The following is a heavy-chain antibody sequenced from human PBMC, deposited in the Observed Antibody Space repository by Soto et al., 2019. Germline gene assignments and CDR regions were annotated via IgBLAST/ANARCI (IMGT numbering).Heavy chain of an antibody. CDR2: ISSRSDI. Sequence: GSLRLACVVSGFTFSTYSINWVRQAPGKGLEWVSSISSRSDIYYADSVKGRFTISRDNAKNSVSLQMNSLRAEDTAVYNCAREYTAWPLAYGLDVWGQGTKVTVSS. V-gene: IGHV3-21*01. J-gene: IGHJ6*02. D-gene: IGHD2-2*02. CDR1: GFTFSTYS. CDR3: AREYTAWPLAYGLDV.